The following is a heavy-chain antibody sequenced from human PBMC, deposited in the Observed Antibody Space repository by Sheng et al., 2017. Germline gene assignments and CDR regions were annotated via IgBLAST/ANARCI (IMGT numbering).Heavy chain of an antibody. D-gene: IGHD3-10*01. Sequence: EVQLVESGGGLVKPGGSLRLSCAASGFTFSNAWMSWVRQAPGKGLEWVGRIKSKTDGGTTDYAAPVKGRFTISRDDSKNTLYLQMNSLKTEDTAVYYCTGAITIHSLYYFDYWGQGTLVTVSS. CDR1: GFTFSNAW. V-gene: IGHV3-15*01. CDR3: TGAITIHSLYYFDY. CDR2: IKSKTDGGTT. J-gene: IGHJ4*02.